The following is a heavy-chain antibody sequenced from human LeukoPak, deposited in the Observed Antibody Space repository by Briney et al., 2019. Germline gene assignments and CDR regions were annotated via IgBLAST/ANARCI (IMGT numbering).Heavy chain of an antibody. J-gene: IGHJ5*02. CDR3: ARLEYSSGWLKMTHYNWFDP. CDR2: ISFDGSNE. V-gene: IGHV3-30*19. D-gene: IGHD6-19*01. CDR1: GFTFRSYG. Sequence: GGSLRLSCAASGFTFRSYGMHWVRQAPGKGLEWVAVISFDGSNEYYADSVKGRFTISRDNSKNTLSLQMNSLRPEDTAVYYCARLEYSSGWLKMTHYNWFDPWGQGTLVTVSS.